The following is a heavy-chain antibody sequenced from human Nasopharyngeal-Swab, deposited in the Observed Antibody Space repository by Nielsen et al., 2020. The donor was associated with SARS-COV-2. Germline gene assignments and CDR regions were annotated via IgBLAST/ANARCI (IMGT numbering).Heavy chain of an antibody. CDR1: GYTFTGYY. CDR2: INPNSGGT. D-gene: IGHD2-2*01. V-gene: IGHV1-2*02. CDR3: ARDHSPIFCSSTSCHLYYYYGMDV. J-gene: IGHJ6*02. Sequence: ASVKVSCKASGYTFTGYYMHWVRQAPGQGLEWMGWINPNSGGTNYAQKLQGRVTMTTDTSTSTAYMELRSLRSDDTAVYYCARDHSPIFCSSTSCHLYYYYGMDVWGQGTTVTVSS.